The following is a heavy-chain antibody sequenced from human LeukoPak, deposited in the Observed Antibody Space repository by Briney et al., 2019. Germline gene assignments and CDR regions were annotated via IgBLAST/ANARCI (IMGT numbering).Heavy chain of an antibody. Sequence: ASVKVSCKASGGTFSSQPISWVRQAPGQGLEWMGGIIPILGTADYAQKFQGRVTITADESTTTAYMELSSLRSDDTAVYYCTGGGETDSDWFDPRGQGTLVTVSS. V-gene: IGHV1-69*01. CDR2: IIPILGTA. CDR1: GGTFSSQP. D-gene: IGHD3-10*01. J-gene: IGHJ5*02. CDR3: TGGGETDSDWFDP.